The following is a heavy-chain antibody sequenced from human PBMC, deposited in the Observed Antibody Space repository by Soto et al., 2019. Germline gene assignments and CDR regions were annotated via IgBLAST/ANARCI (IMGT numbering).Heavy chain of an antibody. D-gene: IGHD2-8*01. CDR1: GFTFTSSA. V-gene: IGHV1-58*01. J-gene: IGHJ3*02. Sequence: ASVKVSCKASGFTFTSSAVQWVRQTRGQRLEWIGWIVVGSGNTNYAQKFQERVTITRDMSTSTAYMELSSLRSEDTAVYYCAAALLGYCTNGVCPETFDIWGQGTMVTVSS. CDR2: IVVGSGNT. CDR3: AAALLGYCTNGVCPETFDI.